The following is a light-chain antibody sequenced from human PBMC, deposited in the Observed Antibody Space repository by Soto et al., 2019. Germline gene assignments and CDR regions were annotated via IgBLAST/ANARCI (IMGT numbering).Light chain of an antibody. CDR3: QQRSNWLT. Sequence: EVVLTPSLATLSLSPEERATLSCRASQSVSSFLAWYQQKPGQAPRLLIFDASNRATGIPARFSGSGSGTDFTLTISSLESEDFAVYYRQQRSNWLTFAGGTKVAIK. CDR1: QSVSSF. V-gene: IGKV3-11*01. CDR2: DAS. J-gene: IGKJ4*01.